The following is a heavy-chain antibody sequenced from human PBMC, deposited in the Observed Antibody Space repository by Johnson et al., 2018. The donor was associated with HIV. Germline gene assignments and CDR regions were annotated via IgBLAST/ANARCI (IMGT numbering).Heavy chain of an antibody. CDR2: IYSGGST. CDR1: GFTVSSNY. J-gene: IGHJ3*02. V-gene: IGHV3-53*05. D-gene: IGHD6-13*01. Sequence: VQLVETGGGLIQPGGSLRLSCAASGFTVSSNYMSWVRQAPGKGLEWVSVIYSGGSTYYADSVKGRFTISRDNSKNSLSLQMSSLSAEDTAVYYCARDHSSSWTPGDAFDIWGQGTMVTVSS. CDR3: ARDHSSSWTPGDAFDI.